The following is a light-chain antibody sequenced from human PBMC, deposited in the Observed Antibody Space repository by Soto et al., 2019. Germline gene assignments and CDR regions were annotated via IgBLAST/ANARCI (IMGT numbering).Light chain of an antibody. CDR1: QNIYSN. CDR3: LQYHNLWA. CDR2: RVS. Sequence: IVMTQSPATLSVSPGERATFSCRASQNIYSNIAWYQQRPGQAPRXLIYRVSTRATGVPARFSGSGSGTEFTLTISSLQSEDFAVYSCLQYHNLWAFGQGTKVDIK. V-gene: IGKV3-15*01. J-gene: IGKJ1*01.